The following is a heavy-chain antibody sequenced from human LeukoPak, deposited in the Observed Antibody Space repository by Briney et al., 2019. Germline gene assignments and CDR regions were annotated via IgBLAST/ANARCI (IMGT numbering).Heavy chain of an antibody. Sequence: SETLSLTCTVSGGSISSSSYYWGWIRHPPGKGLEWIGSIYYSGSTYYNPSLKSRVTISVDTSKNQFSLKLSSVTAADTAVYYCAGGYSSGPSYWYFDLWGRGTLVTVSS. CDR2: IYYSGST. CDR3: AGGYSSGPSYWYFDL. CDR1: GGSISSSSYY. V-gene: IGHV4-39*07. D-gene: IGHD6-19*01. J-gene: IGHJ2*01.